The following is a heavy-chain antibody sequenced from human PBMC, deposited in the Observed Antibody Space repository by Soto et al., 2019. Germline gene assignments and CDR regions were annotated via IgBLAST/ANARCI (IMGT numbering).Heavy chain of an antibody. CDR1: GFTFSNYW. D-gene: IGHD2-21*01. V-gene: IGHV3-7*01. CDR3: ASARHIGP. CDR2: IKQDGSES. Sequence: ESLRLSCAASGFTFSNYWMSWVRQAPGKGLEWVANIKQDGSESNYADSVKGRFTISRDNAENSLYLQMTSLRAEDTAVYYCASARHIGPWGQGTLVPVS. J-gene: IGHJ5*02.